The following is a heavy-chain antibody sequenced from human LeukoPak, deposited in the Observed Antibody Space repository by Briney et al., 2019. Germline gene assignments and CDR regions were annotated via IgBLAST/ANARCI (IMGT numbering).Heavy chain of an antibody. D-gene: IGHD2-2*03. V-gene: IGHV3-23*01. J-gene: IGHJ3*02. CDR2: ISGSGGST. Sequence: GGSLRLSCAASGFTFSRYAMSWVRQAPGKGLEWVSVISGSGGSTYYADSVKGRFTISRDNSKNTLYLQMNSLRAEDTAVYYCAKDYLDIVVVPAALDAFVIWGQGTMVTVSS. CDR3: AKDYLDIVVVPAALDAFVI. CDR1: GFTFSRYA.